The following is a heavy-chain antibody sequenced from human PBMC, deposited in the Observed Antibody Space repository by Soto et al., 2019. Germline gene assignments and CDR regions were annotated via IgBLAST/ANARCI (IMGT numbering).Heavy chain of an antibody. CDR3: ARVGYDILTGYDDWFDP. Sequence: PGGSMRLSCAASGFTVSSYGMHWVRQAPGKGLEWVAVIWYDGSNKYYADSVKGRFTISRDNSKNTLYLQMNSLRAEDTAVYYCARVGYDILTGYDDWFDPWGQGTLVTVSS. CDR2: IWYDGSNK. CDR1: GFTVSSYG. V-gene: IGHV3-33*01. D-gene: IGHD3-9*01. J-gene: IGHJ5*02.